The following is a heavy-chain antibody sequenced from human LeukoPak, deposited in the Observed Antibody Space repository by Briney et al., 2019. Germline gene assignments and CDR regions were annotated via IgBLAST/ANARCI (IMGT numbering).Heavy chain of an antibody. CDR1: GGSISSSSYY. Sequence: PSETLSLTCTVSGGSISSSSYYWGWTRQPPGKGLEWIGSIYYRGSTYYNPSLKSRVTISVDTSKNQFSLKLSSVTAADTAVYYCAVELTIFGVVTNHPLDYWGQGTLVTVSS. J-gene: IGHJ4*02. V-gene: IGHV4-39*01. CDR3: AVELTIFGVVTNHPLDY. D-gene: IGHD3-3*01. CDR2: IYYRGST.